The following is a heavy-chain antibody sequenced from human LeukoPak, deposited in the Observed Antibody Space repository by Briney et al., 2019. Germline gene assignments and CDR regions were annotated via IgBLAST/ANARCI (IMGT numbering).Heavy chain of an antibody. Sequence: ASVKVSCKASGYTFTGYYIHWVRQAPGQGLEWMGWLNPYSGGTNFAQKFQGRVTMTRDTSISTAYMELRSLRSDDTAVYYCARGQVVVAATLGYYYYYYMDVWGKGTTVTISS. D-gene: IGHD2-15*01. CDR3: ARGQVVVAATLGYYYYYYMDV. V-gene: IGHV1-2*02. CDR2: LNPYSGGT. J-gene: IGHJ6*03. CDR1: GYTFTGYY.